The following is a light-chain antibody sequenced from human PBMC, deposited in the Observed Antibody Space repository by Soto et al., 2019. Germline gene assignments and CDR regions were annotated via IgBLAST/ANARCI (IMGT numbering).Light chain of an antibody. V-gene: IGLV2-14*01. CDR2: DVS. CDR3: SSYASSSPFV. Sequence: QPVLTQPASVSGSPGQSITISCTGTGSDVGGYKYVSWYQQLPGKAPKLMIYDVSYRPSGVSDRFSGSKSGNTASLIISGLQAEDEADYYCSSYASSSPFVFGTGTKGTVL. J-gene: IGLJ1*01. CDR1: GSDVGGYKY.